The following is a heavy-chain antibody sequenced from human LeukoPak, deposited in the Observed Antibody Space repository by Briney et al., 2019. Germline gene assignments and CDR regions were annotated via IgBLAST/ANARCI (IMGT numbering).Heavy chain of an antibody. V-gene: IGHV3-48*01. CDR2: IGISSGNT. J-gene: IGHJ4*02. CDR3: ARDYKYAFDN. CDR1: GFRFSDYS. D-gene: IGHD5-24*01. Sequence: GPLRLSCAASGFRFSDYSMNWVRQAPGKGLEWISYIGISSGNTKYADSVKGRFTISGDKARNSLYLQMNSLRVEDTAVYYCARDYKYAFDNWGQGTLVTVSS.